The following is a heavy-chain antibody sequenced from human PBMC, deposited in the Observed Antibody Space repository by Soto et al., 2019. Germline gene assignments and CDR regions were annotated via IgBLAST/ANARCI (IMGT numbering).Heavy chain of an antibody. D-gene: IGHD6-13*01. J-gene: IGHJ2*01. CDR1: GFTFSDYY. Sequence: QVQLVESGGGLVKPGGSLRLSCAASGFTFSDYYMSWIRKAPGKGLEWVSYINSSSSYTNYADSVKGRFTISRDNAKNSLYLQMNSLRAEDTAVYYCARTIAAAGGRRYFDLWGRGTLVTVSS. CDR2: INSSSSYT. CDR3: ARTIAAAGGRRYFDL. V-gene: IGHV3-11*05.